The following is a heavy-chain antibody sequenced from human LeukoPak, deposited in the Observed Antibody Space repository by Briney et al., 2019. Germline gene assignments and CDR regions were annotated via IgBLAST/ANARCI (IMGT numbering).Heavy chain of an antibody. CDR1: GLTFSSHW. V-gene: IGHV3-74*01. CDR3: ATQQGGNPAY. J-gene: IGHJ4*02. CDR2: ITDDGSST. D-gene: IGHD1-14*01. Sequence: GGSLRLSCAASGLTFSSHWMHWVRQAPGKGLVWVSRITDDGSSTTYADSVKGRFTISRDNAKNMLYLQVNSLRAEDTAVNCCATQQGGNPAYWGQGTLVTVSS.